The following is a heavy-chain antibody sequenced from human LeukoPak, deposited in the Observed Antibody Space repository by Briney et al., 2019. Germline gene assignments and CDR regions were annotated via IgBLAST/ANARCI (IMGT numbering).Heavy chain of an antibody. CDR2: IYYSGST. Sequence: SETLSLTCTVSGGSISSYYWSWIRQPPGKGLEWIGYIYYSGSTNYNPSLKSRVTISVDTSKNQFSLKLSSVTAADTAVYYCAREVTMVRGVFDYWGQGTLVAVSS. CDR1: GGSISSYY. J-gene: IGHJ4*02. D-gene: IGHD3-10*01. V-gene: IGHV4-59*12. CDR3: AREVTMVRGVFDY.